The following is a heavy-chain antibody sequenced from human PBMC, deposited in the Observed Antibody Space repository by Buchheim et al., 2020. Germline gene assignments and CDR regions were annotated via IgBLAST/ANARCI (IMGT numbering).Heavy chain of an antibody. D-gene: IGHD4-17*01. CDR2: VSWNSGVI. V-gene: IGHV3-9*01. Sequence: EVQLVESGGALVQPGRSLRLSCAASGFSFGDYAIHWVRQAPGKGLEWVSGVSWNSGVIEYADSVRGRFTVSRDNAQNSLYLEMDRLRPENTALYYCAKALYGDYGGDFDSWGQGT. CDR1: GFSFGDYA. J-gene: IGHJ4*02. CDR3: AKALYGDYGGDFDS.